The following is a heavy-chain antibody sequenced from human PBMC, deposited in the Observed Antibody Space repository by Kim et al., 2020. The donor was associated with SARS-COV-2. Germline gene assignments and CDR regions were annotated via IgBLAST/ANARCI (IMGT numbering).Heavy chain of an antibody. CDR1: GFSLRTYD. D-gene: IGHD2-15*01. CDR2: VSFDGTKP. Sequence: GGSLRLSCEASGFSLRTYDMHWVRQAPGKGLDWVAGVSFDGTKPDYSDSAKSRFTISRDNPKNMLYLQMDNLRAEDTAVYYCARGRYCSGGDCYSYTWFDPWGQGTLVIVSS. V-gene: IGHV3-30*04. CDR3: ARGRYCSGGDCYSYTWFDP. J-gene: IGHJ5*02.